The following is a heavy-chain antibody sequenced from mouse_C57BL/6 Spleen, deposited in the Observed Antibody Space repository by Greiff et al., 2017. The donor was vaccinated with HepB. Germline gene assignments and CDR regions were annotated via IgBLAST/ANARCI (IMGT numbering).Heavy chain of an antibody. CDR1: GYSITSGYY. V-gene: IGHV3-6*01. J-gene: IGHJ3*01. Sequence: EVQLQESGPGLVKPSQSLSLTCSVTGYSITSGYYWNWIRQFPGNKLEWMGYISYDGSNNYNPSLKNRISITLDTSKNQFFLKLNSVTTEDTATYYCARDGDDYVFAYWGQGTLVTVSA. D-gene: IGHD2-4*01. CDR2: ISYDGSN. CDR3: ARDGDDYVFAY.